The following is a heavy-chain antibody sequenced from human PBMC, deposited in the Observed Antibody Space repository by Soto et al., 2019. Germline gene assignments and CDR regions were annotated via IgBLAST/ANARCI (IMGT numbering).Heavy chain of an antibody. CDR1: GFTLSPYS. CDR3: ARDRDYSFDY. Sequence: GGSLRLSCAASGFTLSPYSMNWVRQAPGKGLEWVSYIRTGGTISYADSVKGRFTISGDNAKNSVFLQMNRLRAEDTAVYYCARDRDYSFDYWGPGTLVTVSS. CDR2: IRTGGTI. V-gene: IGHV3-48*04. D-gene: IGHD2-15*01. J-gene: IGHJ4*02.